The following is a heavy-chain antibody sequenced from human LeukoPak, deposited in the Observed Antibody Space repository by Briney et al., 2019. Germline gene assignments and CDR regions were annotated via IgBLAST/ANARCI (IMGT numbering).Heavy chain of an antibody. CDR2: IRRRAFGETA. D-gene: IGHD6-13*01. Sequence: GVLRLSCTASGFTFGDYAVSWVRQAPGRGLEWVGLIRRRAFGETADYAASVKGRFTISRDDSKSIAYLQMNSLKTEDTAVYYCTREGAAAAYGMDVWGQGTTVTVSS. CDR1: GFTFGDYA. J-gene: IGHJ6*02. V-gene: IGHV3-49*04. CDR3: TREGAAAAYGMDV.